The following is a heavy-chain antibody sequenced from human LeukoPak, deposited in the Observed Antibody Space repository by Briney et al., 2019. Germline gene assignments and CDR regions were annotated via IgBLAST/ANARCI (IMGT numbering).Heavy chain of an antibody. CDR3: AREGIAAGVWVAHIDY. V-gene: IGHV1-69*05. CDR2: IIPSLGTT. Sequence: ASVKVSCKASGGTFSNYVISWVRQAPGQGLEWMGEIIPSLGTTNSAQKFQGRVTITTDESTSTVYLELSSLRPDDTAVYYCAREGIAAGVWVAHIDYWGQGTLVTVSS. J-gene: IGHJ4*02. CDR1: GGTFSNYV. D-gene: IGHD6-13*01.